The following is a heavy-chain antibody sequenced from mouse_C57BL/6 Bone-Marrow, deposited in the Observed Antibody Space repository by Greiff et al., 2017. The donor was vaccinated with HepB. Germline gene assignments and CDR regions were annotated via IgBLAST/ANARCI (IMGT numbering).Heavy chain of an antibody. CDR2: INPNNGGT. CDR1: GYTFTDYY. V-gene: IGHV1-26*01. D-gene: IGHD2-3*01. CDR3: ARLDGYYETYAMDY. J-gene: IGHJ4*01. Sequence: EVQLQQSGPELVKPGASVKISCKASGYTFTDYYMNWVKQSHGKSLEWIGDINPNNGGTSYNQKFKGKATLTVDKSSSTAYMELRSLTSEDSAVYYCARLDGYYETYAMDYWGQGTSVTVSS.